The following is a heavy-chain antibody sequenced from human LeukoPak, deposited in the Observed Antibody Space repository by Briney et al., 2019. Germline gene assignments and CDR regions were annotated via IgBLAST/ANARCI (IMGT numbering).Heavy chain of an antibody. Sequence: GGSLRLSCAASGFTFSSYSMAWGRQAPGKGLEWVSYISSSSSHINYADSMKGRFTISRDNAKNALYLEMDSLRVEDTAVYYCARYVRGLVSFDIWGQGTRVTAPS. CDR1: GFTFSSYS. V-gene: IGHV3-21*01. CDR2: ISSSSSHI. D-gene: IGHD3-10*02. J-gene: IGHJ3*02. CDR3: ARYVRGLVSFDI.